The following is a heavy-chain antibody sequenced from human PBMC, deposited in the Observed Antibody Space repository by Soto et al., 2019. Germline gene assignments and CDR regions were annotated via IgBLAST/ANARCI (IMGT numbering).Heavy chain of an antibody. CDR1: GYTFSDYY. CDR2: INPNSGGT. CDR3: ARDRGGTTVTSKPLGVWFDP. V-gene: IGHV1-2*04. Sequence: GASVKGSCKASGYTFSDYYVHWMRQAPGQGLEWMGWINPNSGGTKYAHKFQGWVTMTRDTSIKTAYMELSRLTSDDTAVYYCARDRGGTTVTSKPLGVWFDPWGKGTLVTVSS. J-gene: IGHJ5*02. D-gene: IGHD4-17*01.